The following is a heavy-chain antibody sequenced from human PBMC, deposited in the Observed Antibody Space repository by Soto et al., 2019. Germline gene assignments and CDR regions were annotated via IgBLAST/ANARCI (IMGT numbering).Heavy chain of an antibody. CDR2: IHGGGSA. CDR1: GLSVSNNH. Sequence: VQLVESGGGLIQPGGSLRLSCAASGLSVSNNHMTWVRQAPGKGLEWVSLIHGGGSAYYADSVKGRFTISRDNSKNTLYLQMDSLRAEDTAIYYCAGHLTTAASLDYWGQGTLVTVSS. V-gene: IGHV3-53*01. CDR3: AGHLTTAASLDY. J-gene: IGHJ4*02. D-gene: IGHD1-1*01.